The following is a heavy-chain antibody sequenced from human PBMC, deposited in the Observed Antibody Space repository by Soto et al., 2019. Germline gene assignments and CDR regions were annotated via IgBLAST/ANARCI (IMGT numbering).Heavy chain of an antibody. J-gene: IGHJ6*02. CDR3: ARAGGSSSLYYYYYGMDV. CDR2: IYYSGST. CDR1: GGSVSSGSYY. V-gene: IGHV4-61*01. D-gene: IGHD6-13*01. Sequence: QVQLQESGPGLVKPSETLSLTYTVSGGSVSSGSYYWSWIRQPPGKGLEWIGYIYYSGSTNYNPSLTRRVTISVDTSKNQFSLKLSSVTAADTAVYYCARAGGSSSLYYYYYGMDVWGQGTTVTVSS.